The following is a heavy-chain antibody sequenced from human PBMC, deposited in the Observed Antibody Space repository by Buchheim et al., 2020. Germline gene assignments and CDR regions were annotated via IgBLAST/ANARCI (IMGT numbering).Heavy chain of an antibody. CDR1: GFTFTTSP. J-gene: IGHJ5*02. V-gene: IGHV3-23*01. CDR2: ISASGAGI. D-gene: IGHD4-17*01. Sequence: EVQLLESGGGLVQPGGSPRLSCAASGFTFTTSPMSWVRQAPGKGLEWVSAISASGAGISYADSVKGRFTMSRDNAKNSVYLQMSSLRADDTAVYYCARGPYADYVKYVWFDPWGQGTL. CDR3: ARGPYADYVKYVWFDP.